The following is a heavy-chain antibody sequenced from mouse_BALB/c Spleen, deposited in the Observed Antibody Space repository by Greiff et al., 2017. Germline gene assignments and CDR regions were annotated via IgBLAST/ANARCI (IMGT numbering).Heavy chain of an antibody. CDR2: INPSNGGT. Sequence: QVQLQQPGAELVKPGASVKLSCKASGYTFTSYYMYWVKQRPGQGLEWIGGINPSNGGTNFNEKFKSKATLTVDKSSSTAYMQLSSLTSEDSAVYYCTRSRVGNYKWFAYWGQGTLVTVSA. V-gene: IGHV1S81*02. J-gene: IGHJ3*01. D-gene: IGHD2-1*01. CDR3: TRSRVGNYKWFAY. CDR1: GYTFTSYY.